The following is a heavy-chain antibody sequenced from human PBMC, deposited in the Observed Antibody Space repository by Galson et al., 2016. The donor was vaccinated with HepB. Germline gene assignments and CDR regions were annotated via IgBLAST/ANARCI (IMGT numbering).Heavy chain of an antibody. Sequence: SLRLSCAASGFTFSSYAMHWVRQAPGKGLEWVAMFSYDGTNKCYGDSVKGRFTISRDNSKNTVYLQMNSLRPEDTAVYYCARNVHTSLFGPGWAFDLWGQGTRVTVSS. CDR3: ARNVHTSLFGPGWAFDL. V-gene: IGHV3-30*04. CDR2: FSYDGTNK. J-gene: IGHJ3*01. CDR1: GFTFSSYA. D-gene: IGHD5-18*01.